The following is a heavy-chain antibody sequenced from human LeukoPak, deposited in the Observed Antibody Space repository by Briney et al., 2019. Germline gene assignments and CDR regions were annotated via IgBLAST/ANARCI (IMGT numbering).Heavy chain of an antibody. CDR3: ARGKRRFDI. V-gene: IGHV3-11*01. J-gene: IGHJ4*02. CDR2: ISPSAYST. CDR1: EFTFSDHY. Sequence: GGSLRLSCAASEFTFSDHYMTWIRQSPGKGLEWISYISPSAYSTYYADSVKGRFSNSRDNAKNSLYLQMNSLRVEDTAIYYCARGKRRFDIWGQGTLVTVSS.